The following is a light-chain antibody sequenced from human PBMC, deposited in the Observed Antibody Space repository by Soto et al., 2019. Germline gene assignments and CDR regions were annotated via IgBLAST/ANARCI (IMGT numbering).Light chain of an antibody. J-gene: IGKJ2*03. CDR1: GSVSSN. CDR3: QQYHNWYS. Sequence: VMTQSPATLSVSPGERATLSCRASGSVSSNLAWYQQKPGQAPRLLIYGASTRATGIPARFSGSGSGTEFALTISSLQPEDSAVYYCQQYHNWYSFGQGSKLEI. CDR2: GAS. V-gene: IGKV3-15*01.